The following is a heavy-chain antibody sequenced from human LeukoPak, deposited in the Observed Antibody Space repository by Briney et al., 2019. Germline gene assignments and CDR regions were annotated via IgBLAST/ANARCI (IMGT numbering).Heavy chain of an antibody. J-gene: IGHJ4*02. D-gene: IGHD2-2*01. V-gene: IGHV3-43*02. CDR3: AKGNNTISFNFDY. CDR2: VSGDGSVT. CDR1: GFTFRDFS. Sequence: GGSLRLSCTVSGFTFRDFSMHWVRQAPRKGLQWVGLVSGDGSVTHYPDSVKGRFTISRDNNQNSLYLQMNSLTVEDSAFYYCAKGNNTISFNFDYWGQGTLVTVSS.